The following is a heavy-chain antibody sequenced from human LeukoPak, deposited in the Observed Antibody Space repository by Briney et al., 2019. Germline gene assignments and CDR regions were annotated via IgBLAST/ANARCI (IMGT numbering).Heavy chain of an antibody. D-gene: IGHD2-2*01. CDR1: GYKFSSYW. V-gene: IGHV5-51*01. Sequence: GESLKISCKGSGYKFSSYWIGWVRQMPGKGLEWMGIICPGDSDTRYSPSFQGQVTISADKSISTAYLQWSSLKASDTAMYYCARHRFSSTNCCPHPFDYWGQGTLVTVSS. CDR2: ICPGDSDT. CDR3: ARHRFSSTNCCPHPFDY. J-gene: IGHJ4*02.